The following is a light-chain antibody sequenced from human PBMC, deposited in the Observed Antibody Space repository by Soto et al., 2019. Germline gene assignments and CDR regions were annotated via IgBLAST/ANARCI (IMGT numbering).Light chain of an antibody. Sequence: QSALTQPASVSGSPGQAVTISCTGTSSDVGGYNYVSWYQQHPGKAPKLMIYDVSNRPSGVSNLFSGSKSGNTASLTISGLQAEDEADYYCSSYTSSSTLFYIFGTGTKVT. V-gene: IGLV2-14*01. J-gene: IGLJ1*01. CDR2: DVS. CDR1: SSDVGGYNY. CDR3: SSYTSSSTLFYI.